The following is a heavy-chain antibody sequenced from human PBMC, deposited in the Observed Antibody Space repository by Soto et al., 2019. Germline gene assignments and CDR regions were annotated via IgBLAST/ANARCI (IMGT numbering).Heavy chain of an antibody. D-gene: IGHD3-22*01. CDR3: ARDENYYASSGYYYFGRDWFDP. CDR1: GFTFSRYG. V-gene: IGHV3-33*01. J-gene: IGHJ5*02. Sequence: QVQLMESGGGVVQPGMSLRLSCAASGFTFSRYGMHWVRQAPGKGLEWVALIWYDGTNKRYADSVKGRFTISRDNSKNTLYLQMNTLKAEDTAVYYCARDENYYASSGYYYFGRDWFDPWGQGTLVTVSS. CDR2: IWYDGTNK.